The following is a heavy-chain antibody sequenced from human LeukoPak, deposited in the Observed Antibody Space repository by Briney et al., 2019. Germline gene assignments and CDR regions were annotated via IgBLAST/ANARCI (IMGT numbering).Heavy chain of an antibody. D-gene: IGHD3-16*02. V-gene: IGHV3-30*02. CDR2: IRYDGSNK. CDR3: AKDRRMITFGGVIDVFDY. Sequence: GGSLRLSCAASGFTFSSYEMNWVRQAPGKGLEWVAFIRYDGSNKYYADSVKGRFTISRDNSKNTLYLQMNSLRAEDTAVYYCAKDRRMITFGGVIDVFDYWGQGTLVTVSS. J-gene: IGHJ4*02. CDR1: GFTFSSYE.